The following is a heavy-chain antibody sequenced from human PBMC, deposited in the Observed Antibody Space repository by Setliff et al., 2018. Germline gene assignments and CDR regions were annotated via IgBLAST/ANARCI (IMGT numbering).Heavy chain of an antibody. J-gene: IGHJ3*02. CDR1: GGSITSGGGFY. V-gene: IGHV4-39*01. Sequence: SETLSLTCSVSGGSITSGGGFYWAWIRQPPGKELEWIGSFYSFGSIYYSPSLKNRVTISGDTSSNQFSLNLNSVTAADTAVYYCARGDEIVQGRHGAFDIWGQGTMVTVSS. CDR3: ARGDEIVQGRHGAFDI. D-gene: IGHD1-1*01. CDR2: FYSFGSI.